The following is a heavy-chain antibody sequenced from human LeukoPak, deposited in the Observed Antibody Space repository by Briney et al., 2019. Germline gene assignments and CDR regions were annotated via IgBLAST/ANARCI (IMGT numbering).Heavy chain of an antibody. Sequence: SETLSLTRTVSVGSINNYYCSRIRQPPGKGLEWIGYIYYNGRTNYNPSLKSRVTISIDTSSNQFSLILGSVTAADTAVYYCARGAVVGTYYMDVWGKGTTVTVSS. CDR3: ARGAVVGTYYMDV. CDR1: VGSINNYY. V-gene: IGHV4-59*01. CDR2: IYYNGRT. D-gene: IGHD3-10*01. J-gene: IGHJ6*03.